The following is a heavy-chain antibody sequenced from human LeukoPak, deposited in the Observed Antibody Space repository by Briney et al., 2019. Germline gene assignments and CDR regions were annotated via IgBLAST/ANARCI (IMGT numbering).Heavy chain of an antibody. CDR1: GFTFDDYG. V-gene: IGHV3-20*04. CDR3: ARSSGVGATRAAFDI. CDR2: INWNGGST. D-gene: IGHD1-26*01. J-gene: IGHJ3*02. Sequence: GGSLRLSCAASGFTFDDYGMSWVRQAPGKGLEWVSGINWNGGSTGYADSVKGRFTISRDNAKNSLYLQMNSLRAEDTALYYCARSSGVGATRAAFDIWGQGTMVTASS.